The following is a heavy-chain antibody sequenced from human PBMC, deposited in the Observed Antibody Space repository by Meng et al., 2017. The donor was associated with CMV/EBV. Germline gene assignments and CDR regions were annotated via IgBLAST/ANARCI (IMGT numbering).Heavy chain of an antibody. CDR3: ARGGGWSSSSDWGDYYYYGMDV. CDR1: GSTFSSYS. J-gene: IGHJ6*02. Sequence: GESLKISCAASGSTFSSYSMNWVRQAPGKGLEWVSSISSSSSYIYYADSVKGRFTISRDNAKNSLYLQMNSLRAEDTAVYYCARGGGWSSSSDWGDYYYYGMDVWGQGTTVTVSS. D-gene: IGHD6-6*01. V-gene: IGHV3-21*01. CDR2: ISSSSSYI.